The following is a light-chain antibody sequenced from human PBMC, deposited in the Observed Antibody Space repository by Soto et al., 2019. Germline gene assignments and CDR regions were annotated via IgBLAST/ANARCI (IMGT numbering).Light chain of an antibody. CDR3: CSYTTTSTHV. CDR2: EVF. Sequence: QSALTQPASVSGSPGQSITISCTGTSSDVGGYNYVSWYQQHPGKVPKLMIYEVFKRPSGISNRFSGSKSGNTASLTISGLQAEDESDYDCCSYTTTSTHVFGGGTKVTVL. J-gene: IGLJ2*01. CDR1: SSDVGGYNY. V-gene: IGLV2-14*01.